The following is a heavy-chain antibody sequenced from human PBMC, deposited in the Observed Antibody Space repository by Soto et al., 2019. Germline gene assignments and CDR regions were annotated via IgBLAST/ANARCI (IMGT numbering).Heavy chain of an antibody. CDR2: INSDGSST. V-gene: IGHV3-74*01. Sequence: GGSLRLSCAASGFTFSSYWMHWVRQAPGKGLVWVSRINSDGSSTSYADSVKGRFTISRDNAKNTLYLQMNSLRAEDTAVYYCARDLGFHCSGGSCYSGLYYWGQGTLVTVSS. D-gene: IGHD2-15*01. J-gene: IGHJ4*02. CDR3: ARDLGFHCSGGSCYSGLYY. CDR1: GFTFSSYW.